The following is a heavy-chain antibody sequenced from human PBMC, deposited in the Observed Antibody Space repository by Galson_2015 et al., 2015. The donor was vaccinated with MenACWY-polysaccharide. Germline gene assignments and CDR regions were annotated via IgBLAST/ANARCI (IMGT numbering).Heavy chain of an antibody. CDR1: GFTFSSYW. J-gene: IGHJ3*01. V-gene: IGHV3-74*01. CDR3: ARDPHCGAGCSIHDAFDV. D-gene: IGHD2-21*02. Sequence: SLRLSCAASGFTFSSYWMHWVRQAPGEGLVWVSRINTDGSSTSYADSVKGRFTVSRDNAKNTVYLQTNSLRAEDTAVYYCARDPHCGAGCSIHDAFDVWGQGTKVTVSS. CDR2: INTDGSST.